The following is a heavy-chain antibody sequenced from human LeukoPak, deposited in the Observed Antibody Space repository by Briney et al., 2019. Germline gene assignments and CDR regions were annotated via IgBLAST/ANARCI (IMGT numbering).Heavy chain of an antibody. CDR3: SRSLDY. CDR2: IKQDGSEG. J-gene: IGHJ4*02. V-gene: IGHV3-7*01. Sequence: GGSLRLSCAASGFPFSDYWMDWVRQAPGKGMEWVANIKQDGSEGYYADSVKGRFTISRDNAKSSLYLQMNSLRAEDTAVYYCSRSLDYWGQGALVTDSS. CDR1: GFPFSDYW.